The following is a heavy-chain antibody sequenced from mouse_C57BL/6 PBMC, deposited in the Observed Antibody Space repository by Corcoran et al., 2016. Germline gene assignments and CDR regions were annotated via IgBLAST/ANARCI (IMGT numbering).Heavy chain of an antibody. CDR1: GYSITSGYY. D-gene: IGHD4-1*01. Sequence: DVQLQESGPGLVKPSQSLSLTCSVTGYSITSGYYWNWIRQFPGNKLEWMGYISYDGSNNYNPSLKNRISITRDTSKNQFFLKLNSVTTEETATYYCARANWDVRYAMDYWGQGTSVTVSS. V-gene: IGHV3-6*01. CDR3: ARANWDVRYAMDY. J-gene: IGHJ4*01. CDR2: ISYDGSN.